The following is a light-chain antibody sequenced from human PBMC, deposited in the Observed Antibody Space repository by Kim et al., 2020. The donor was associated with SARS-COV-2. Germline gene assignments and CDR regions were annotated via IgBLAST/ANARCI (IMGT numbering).Light chain of an antibody. J-gene: IGKJ1*01. CDR2: DAS. CDR1: QSIINY. CDR3: QQYDRYWA. Sequence: SASIGDSVTITCRASQSIINYLAWYQQRPGQAPKLLVYDASTLSRGVPSRCRGSGSGTEFTLTIGGLQSDDFATYYCQQYDRYWAFGQGTKVDIK. V-gene: IGKV1-5*01.